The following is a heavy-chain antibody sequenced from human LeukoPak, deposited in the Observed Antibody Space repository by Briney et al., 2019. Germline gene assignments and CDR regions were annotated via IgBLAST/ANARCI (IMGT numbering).Heavy chain of an antibody. J-gene: IGHJ6*03. CDR2: ISGSGGST. D-gene: IGHD3-22*01. Sequence: GGSLRLSCAASGFTFSDYYMSWIRQAPGKGLEWVSAISGSGGSTYYADSVKGRFTISRDNSKNTLYLQMNSLRAEDTAVYYCAKNYDSSGYYTYYYYYMDVWGKGTTVTVSS. CDR3: AKNYDSSGYYTYYYYYMDV. CDR1: GFTFSDYY. V-gene: IGHV3-23*01.